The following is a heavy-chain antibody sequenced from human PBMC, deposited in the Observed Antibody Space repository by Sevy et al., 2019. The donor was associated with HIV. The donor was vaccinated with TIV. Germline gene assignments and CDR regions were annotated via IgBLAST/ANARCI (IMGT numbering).Heavy chain of an antibody. J-gene: IGHJ4*02. CDR1: GFTFSSYE. V-gene: IGHV3-48*03. Sequence: GGSLRLSCAASGFTFSSYEMNWVRQAPGKGLEWVSYISSSGSSIYYADSVKGRFTISRDNAKNSLYLQMNSLRAEDKAVYYCASDLNRGYDLPGLDYWGQGTLVTVSS. D-gene: IGHD5-12*01. CDR3: ASDLNRGYDLPGLDY. CDR2: ISSSGSSI.